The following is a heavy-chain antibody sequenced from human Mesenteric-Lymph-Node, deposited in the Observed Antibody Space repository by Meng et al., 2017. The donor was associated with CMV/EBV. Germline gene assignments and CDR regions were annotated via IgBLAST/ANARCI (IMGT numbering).Heavy chain of an antibody. V-gene: IGHV3-53*01. Sequence: GESLKISCAASGLTVSSDYMTWIRQAPGKRLEWVSSIYGDGSTHYADSVKGRFTISSDISKNTVHLQMNSLRAEDTAVYYCARSGAYSYGANAFDVWGPGTMVTVSS. D-gene: IGHD5-18*01. J-gene: IGHJ3*01. CDR2: IYGDGST. CDR1: GLTVSSDY. CDR3: ARSGAYSYGANAFDV.